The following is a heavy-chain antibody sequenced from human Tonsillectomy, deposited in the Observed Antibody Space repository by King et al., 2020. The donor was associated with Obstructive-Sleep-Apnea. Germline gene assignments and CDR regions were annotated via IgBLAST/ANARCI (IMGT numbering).Heavy chain of an antibody. D-gene: IGHD3-16*01. CDR3: ARDNDYVWGRRLDY. CDR2: IKQDGSEK. Sequence: VQLVESGGGLVQPGGSLRLSCAASGFTFSSYWMSLVRQAPGKGLEWVANIKQDGSEKYYVDSVKGRFTISRDNAKNSLYLQMNSLRAEDTAVYYCARDNDYVWGRRLDYWGQGTLVTVYS. V-gene: IGHV3-7*03. J-gene: IGHJ4*02. CDR1: GFTFSSYW.